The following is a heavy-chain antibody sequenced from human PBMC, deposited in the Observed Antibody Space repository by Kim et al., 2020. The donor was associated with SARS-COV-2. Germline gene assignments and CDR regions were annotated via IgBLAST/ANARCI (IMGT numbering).Heavy chain of an antibody. Sequence: YADSVKGRLTISRDNAKTSLYLQMNSLRAEDTAVYYCARGSSSSGSILDYWGQGTLVTVSS. D-gene: IGHD6-6*01. V-gene: IGHV3-21*01. CDR3: ARGSSSSGSILDY. J-gene: IGHJ4*02.